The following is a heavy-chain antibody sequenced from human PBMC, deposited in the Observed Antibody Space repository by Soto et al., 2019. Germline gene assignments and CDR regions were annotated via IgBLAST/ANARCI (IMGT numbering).Heavy chain of an antibody. CDR3: AKDTLAVAGAFDY. V-gene: IGHV3-30*18. CDR2: ISYDGSNK. CDR1: GFTFSSYG. D-gene: IGHD6-19*01. J-gene: IGHJ4*02. Sequence: VQLVESGGGVVQPGRSLRLSCAASGFTFSSYGMHWVRQAPGKGLEWVAVISYDGSNKYYADSVKGRFTISRDNSKNTLYLQMNSLRAEDTAVYYCAKDTLAVAGAFDYWGQGTLVTVSS.